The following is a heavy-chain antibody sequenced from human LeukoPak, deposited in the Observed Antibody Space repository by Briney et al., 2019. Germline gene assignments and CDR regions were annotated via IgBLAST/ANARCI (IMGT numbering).Heavy chain of an antibody. Sequence: ASVKVSCKASGYTFNSSYMHWVRQAPGQGLEWMGWINPNSGGTNYAQKFQGRVTMTRDTSISTAYMELSRLRSDDTAVYYCARGLTVDYYYYMDVWGKGTTVTVSS. CDR1: GYTFNSSY. CDR3: ARGLTVDYYYYMDV. J-gene: IGHJ6*03. CDR2: INPNSGGT. V-gene: IGHV1-2*02. D-gene: IGHD4-23*01.